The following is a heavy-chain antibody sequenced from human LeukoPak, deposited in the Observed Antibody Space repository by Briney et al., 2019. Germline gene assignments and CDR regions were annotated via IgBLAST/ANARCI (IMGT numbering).Heavy chain of an antibody. Sequence: GRSLRLSCAASGFTFDDYAMHWVRQAPGKGLEWVSGISWNSGSIGYADSVKGRFTISRDNAKNSLYLQMNSLRAEDTALYYCAKGAAAGIEDDAFDIWGQGTMVTVSS. V-gene: IGHV3-9*01. D-gene: IGHD6-13*01. CDR1: GFTFDDYA. CDR3: AKGAAAGIEDDAFDI. CDR2: ISWNSGSI. J-gene: IGHJ3*02.